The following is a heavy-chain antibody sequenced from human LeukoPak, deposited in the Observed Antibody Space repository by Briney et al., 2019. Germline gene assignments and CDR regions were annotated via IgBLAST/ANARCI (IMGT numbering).Heavy chain of an antibody. D-gene: IGHD2-15*01. CDR1: GVSISPYY. J-gene: IGHJ3*02. CDR2: IYYSGST. CDR3: ARGGLGYCSGGSCLDAFDI. Sequence: SETLSLTCTVPGVSISPYYWSWIRQPPGKGLEWIGYIYYSGSTNYNPSLKSRGTISVDTSKNQFSLKLSSVTAADTAVYYCARGGLGYCSGGSCLDAFDIWGQRTMVTVSS. V-gene: IGHV4-59*08.